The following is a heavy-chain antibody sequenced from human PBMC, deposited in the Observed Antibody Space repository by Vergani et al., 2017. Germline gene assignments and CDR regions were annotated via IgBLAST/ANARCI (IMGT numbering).Heavy chain of an antibody. V-gene: IGHV1-18*04. CDR2: ISAYNGNT. J-gene: IGHJ6*02. CDR1: GYTFTSYG. CDR3: ARDPYIVVVPAAPYYYYYYGMDV. D-gene: IGHD2-2*01. Sequence: QVQLVQSGAEVKKPGASVKVSCKASGYTFTSYGISWVRQAPGQGLEWMGWISAYNGNTNYAQKHQGRVTMTTDTSTSTAYMELRSLRSDDTAVYYCARDPYIVVVPAAPYYYYYYGMDVWGQGTTVTVSS.